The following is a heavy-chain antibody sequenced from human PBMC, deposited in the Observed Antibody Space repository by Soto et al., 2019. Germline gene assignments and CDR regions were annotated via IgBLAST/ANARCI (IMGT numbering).Heavy chain of an antibody. CDR3: TKNSAYALDY. Sequence: QVQLQESGPGLVKPSGTLTLSCAVSGGSVSNNNWWSWVRQSPGTGLEWIGEIHHSGGTSYNPSLESRATLSVDKSKNELSLRLNYVTAADTAVYYCTKNSAYALDYWGLGILVTVSS. CDR1: GGSVSNNNW. D-gene: IGHD5-12*01. V-gene: IGHV4-4*02. J-gene: IGHJ4*02. CDR2: IHHSGGT.